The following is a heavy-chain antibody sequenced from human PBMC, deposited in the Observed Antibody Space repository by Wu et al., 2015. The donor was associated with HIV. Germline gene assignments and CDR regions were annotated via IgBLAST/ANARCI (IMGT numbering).Heavy chain of an antibody. CDR1: GYTFTSYD. J-gene: IGHJ4*02. CDR3: ARQRAYTSGWYLLDY. Sequence: QVQLVQSGAEVKKPGASVKVSCKASGYTFTSYDINWVRQATGQGLEWMGWMNPRTGNTGYAQKFQGRVTMTRDTSISTANMELSSLRSEDTAVYYCARQRAYTSGWYLLDYWGQGTLVTVSS. D-gene: IGHD6-19*01. V-gene: IGHV1-8*01. CDR2: MNPRTGNT.